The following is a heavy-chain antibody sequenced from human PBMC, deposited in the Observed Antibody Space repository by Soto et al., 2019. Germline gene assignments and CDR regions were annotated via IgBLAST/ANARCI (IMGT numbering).Heavy chain of an antibody. D-gene: IGHD2-8*01. CDR2: IYPGDSDT. CDR3: ARHLGNGGKNPWAIHDAFDI. V-gene: IGHV5-51*01. Sequence: GESLKISCKGSGYSFTSYWIGWVRQMPGKGLEWMGIIYPGDSDTRYSPSFQGQVTISADKSISTAYLQWSSLKASDTAMYYCARHLGNGGKNPWAIHDAFDIWGQGTMVTV. CDR1: GYSFTSYW. J-gene: IGHJ3*02.